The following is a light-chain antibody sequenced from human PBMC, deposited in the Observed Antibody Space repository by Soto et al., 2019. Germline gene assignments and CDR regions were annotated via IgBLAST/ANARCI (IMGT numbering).Light chain of an antibody. Sequence: IHVTRSPSALSVSVGGRVTIPFRASQNINAWLAWYQQRPGQAPKLLIYDASTVQSGVPSRFSGSGSGTEFTLTISSLQPDDSATYYCQHYSLYSPRTFGHGTQV. CDR1: QNINAW. J-gene: IGKJ1*01. CDR2: DAS. V-gene: IGKV1-5*01. CDR3: QHYSLYSPRT.